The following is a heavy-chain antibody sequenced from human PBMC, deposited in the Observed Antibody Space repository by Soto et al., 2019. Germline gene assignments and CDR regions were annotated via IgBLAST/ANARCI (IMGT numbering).Heavy chain of an antibody. V-gene: IGHV1-69*01. CDR2: IIPIFGTA. Sequence: QVQLVQSGAEVKKPGSSVKVSCKASGGTFSSYAIRWVRQAPGQGLEWMGGIIPIFGTANYAQKFQGRVTITADESTSTAYMELSSLRSEDTAVYYCARCFYDSSGPATYYYYGMDVWGQGTTVTVSS. D-gene: IGHD3-22*01. CDR1: GGTFSSYA. CDR3: ARCFYDSSGPATYYYYGMDV. J-gene: IGHJ6*02.